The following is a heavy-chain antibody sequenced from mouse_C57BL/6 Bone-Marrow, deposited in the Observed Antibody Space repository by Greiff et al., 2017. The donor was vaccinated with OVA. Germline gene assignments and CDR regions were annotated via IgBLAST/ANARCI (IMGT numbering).Heavy chain of an antibody. D-gene: IGHD1-1*01. CDR2: IFPGSGST. Sequence: QVQLQQSGPELVKPGASVKISCKASGYTFTDYYINWVKQRPGQGLEWIGWIFPGSGSTYYNEKFKGKATLTVDKSSSTPYMLLSSLTSEDSAVYICARNYGRRGYWGQGTTLTVSS. J-gene: IGHJ2*01. CDR1: GYTFTDYY. CDR3: ARNYGRRGY. V-gene: IGHV1-75*01.